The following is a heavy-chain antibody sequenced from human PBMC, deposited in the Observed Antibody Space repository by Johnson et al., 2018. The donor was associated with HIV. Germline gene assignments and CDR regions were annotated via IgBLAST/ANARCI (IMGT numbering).Heavy chain of an antibody. J-gene: IGHJ3*02. D-gene: IGHD3-22*01. CDR1: GFTFSNYP. CDR2: VSFDGSKK. Sequence: QVQLVESGGVVVQPGGSLRLSCAASGFTFSNYPMHWVRQAPGKGLEWVAVVSFDGSKKYHADSGKGRFTISRDNSKNTLFLQMNSLRTEDTAVYYCARGYYYDSSGTPVFDIWGQGTMVTVSS. CDR3: ARGYYYDSSGTPVFDI. V-gene: IGHV3-30*04.